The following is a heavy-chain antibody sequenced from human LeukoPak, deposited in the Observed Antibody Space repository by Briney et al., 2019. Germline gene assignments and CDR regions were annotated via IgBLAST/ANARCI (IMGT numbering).Heavy chain of an antibody. V-gene: IGHV3-48*03. D-gene: IGHD4-11*01. Sequence: GGSLRLSCAASGFTFSSYAMSWVRQAPGKGLEWVSYISSSAGSIYYAASVKGRFTISRDNAKNSLYLQMNSLRAEDTADYYLARVAYSNLDYWGQGTLVTVSS. J-gene: IGHJ4*01. CDR1: GFTFSSYA. CDR3: ARVAYSNLDY. CDR2: ISSSAGSI.